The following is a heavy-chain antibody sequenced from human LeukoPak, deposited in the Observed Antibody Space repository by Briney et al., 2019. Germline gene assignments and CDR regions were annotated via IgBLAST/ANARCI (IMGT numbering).Heavy chain of an antibody. V-gene: IGHV4-4*07. J-gene: IGHJ4*02. Sequence: SETLSLTCTVSGGSISSYYWSWIRQPAGKGLEWIGRIYTSGSTNYNPSLKSRVTMSVDTSKNQFSLKLSSVTAADTAVYYCASTKNYYYDSSGYSSFDYWGQGTLVTVSS. CDR1: GGSISSYY. D-gene: IGHD3-22*01. CDR2: IYTSGST. CDR3: ASTKNYYYDSSGYSSFDY.